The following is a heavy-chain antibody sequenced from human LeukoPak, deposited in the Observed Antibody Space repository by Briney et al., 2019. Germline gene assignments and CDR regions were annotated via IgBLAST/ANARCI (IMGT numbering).Heavy chain of an antibody. D-gene: IGHD1-26*01. J-gene: IGHJ4*02. CDR2: INPNSGGT. Sequence: ASVKVSCKASGYTFTGYYMQWVRQAPGQGLEWMGWINPNSGGTNYAQKFQGRVTMTRDTSISTAYMELSRLRSDDTAVYYCARTRSGSYLFGYWGQGTLVTVSS. CDR1: GYTFTGYY. CDR3: ARTRSGSYLFGY. V-gene: IGHV1-2*02.